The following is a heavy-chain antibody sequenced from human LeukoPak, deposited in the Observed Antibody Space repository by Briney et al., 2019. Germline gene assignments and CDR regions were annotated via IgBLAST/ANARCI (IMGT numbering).Heavy chain of an antibody. CDR3: ARDPDYDFWSGFRIQVSMDV. J-gene: IGHJ6*03. V-gene: IGHV1-8*01. D-gene: IGHD3-3*01. Sequence: GASVNVSCKVSGYTFTSYDINWVRQASGQGLEWMGWMNPNSGNTDYAQKFQGRVTMTRNTSISTAYMELGSLRAEDTAVYYCARDPDYDFWSGFRIQVSMDVWGKGTTVTVSS. CDR1: GYTFTSYD. CDR2: MNPNSGNT.